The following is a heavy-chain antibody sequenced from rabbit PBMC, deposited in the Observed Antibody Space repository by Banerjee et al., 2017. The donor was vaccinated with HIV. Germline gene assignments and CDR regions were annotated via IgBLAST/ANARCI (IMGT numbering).Heavy chain of an antibody. V-gene: IGHV1S45*01. CDR2: INTSSGST. CDR1: GFSFSNKYV. Sequence: QEQLVESGGGLVQPEGSLTLTCTASGFSFSNKYVMCWVRQAPGKGLEWIACINTSSGSTWYASWVNGRFTISKTSSTTVTLQMTSLTAADTATYFCARNGAGSNFAFNLWGQGTLVTVS. J-gene: IGHJ4*01. D-gene: IGHD4-2*01. CDR3: ARNGAGSNFAFNL.